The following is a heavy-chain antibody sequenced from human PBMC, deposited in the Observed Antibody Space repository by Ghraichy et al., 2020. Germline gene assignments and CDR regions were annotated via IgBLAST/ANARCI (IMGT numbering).Heavy chain of an antibody. J-gene: IGHJ4*02. Sequence: GGSLRLSCAASGFTVSSNYMSWVRQAPGKGLEWVSVIYSGGSTYYADSVKGRFTISRDNSKNTLYLQMNSPRAEDTAVYYCARDIRHYDSSGYYDYWGQGTLVTVSS. V-gene: IGHV3-66*01. CDR2: IYSGGST. CDR3: ARDIRHYDSSGYYDY. CDR1: GFTVSSNY. D-gene: IGHD3-22*01.